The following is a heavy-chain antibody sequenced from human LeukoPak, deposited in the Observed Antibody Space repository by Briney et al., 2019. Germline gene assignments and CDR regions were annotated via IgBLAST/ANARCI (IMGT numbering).Heavy chain of an antibody. J-gene: IGHJ5*02. CDR2: ISADAVDT. V-gene: IGHV3-23*01. Sequence: GGSLRLSCVASGFTFSNHVMTWVRQAPGKGLEWVSAISADAVDTFYAPSVKGRFTISRDNSKNTMYLQINSLRAEDTAIYYCAKDVWWSVSWGQGTLVTVSS. CDR1: GFTFSNHV. D-gene: IGHD2-8*02. CDR3: AKDVWWSVS.